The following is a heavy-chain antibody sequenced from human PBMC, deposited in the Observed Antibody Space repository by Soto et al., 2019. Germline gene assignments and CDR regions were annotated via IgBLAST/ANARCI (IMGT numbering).Heavy chain of an antibody. CDR2: ISGSGGST. D-gene: IGHD3-16*02. CDR3: AKDMITFGGVIVYYMDV. Sequence: EVQLLESGGGLVQPGGSLRLSCAASGFTFSSYAMSWVRQAPGKGLEWVSAISGSGGSTYYADSVKGRFTISRDNSKNTLYLQMNSLRAEDTAVYYCAKDMITFGGVIVYYMDVWGEGTTVTVSS. V-gene: IGHV3-23*01. J-gene: IGHJ6*03. CDR1: GFTFSSYA.